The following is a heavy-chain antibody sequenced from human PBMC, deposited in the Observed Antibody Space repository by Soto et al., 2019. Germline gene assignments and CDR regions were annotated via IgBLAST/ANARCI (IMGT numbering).Heavy chain of an antibody. D-gene: IGHD3-3*01. CDR1: GFTFSNAC. CDR2: IKSKTDGGTT. V-gene: IGHV3-15*07. Sequence: EVQLVESGGGLVKPGGSLRLSCAASGFTFSNACMNWVRQAPGKGLEWVGRIKSKTDGGTTDYAAPVKGRFTISRDDSKNTLYLQMTSLRTEDTALYYCTTLKGIDFWSATYGMDVWGQGTTVTVSS. CDR3: TTLKGIDFWSATYGMDV. J-gene: IGHJ6*02.